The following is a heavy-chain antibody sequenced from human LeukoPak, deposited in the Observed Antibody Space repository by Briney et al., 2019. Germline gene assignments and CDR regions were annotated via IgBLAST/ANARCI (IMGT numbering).Heavy chain of an antibody. CDR3: ARHLGYCSSTSCSIVGYYYYGMDV. CDR2: IYYSGST. CDR1: GGSISSYY. Sequence: SETLSLTCTVSGGSISSYYWSWIRQPPGKGLEWIGYIYYSGSTNYNPSLKSRVTISVDTSKNQFSLKLSSVTAADTAVYYCARHLGYCSSTSCSIVGYYYYGMDVWGQGTTVTVSS. V-gene: IGHV4-59*08. D-gene: IGHD2-2*01. J-gene: IGHJ6*02.